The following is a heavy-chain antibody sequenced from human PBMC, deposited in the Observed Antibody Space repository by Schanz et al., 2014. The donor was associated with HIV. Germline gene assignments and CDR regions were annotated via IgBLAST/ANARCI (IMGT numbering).Heavy chain of an antibody. Sequence: QVQLVLSGAEVKRPGASVKVSCKASGYTFTSYGITWVRQAPGQGLEWMGWISTYNGNTIYAQKFQGRVTMTTDTSTSTAYMELRSLRSDDTALYFCARDLVDSSTWYDAFDIWGQGTMVTVSS. CDR2: ISTYNGNT. CDR1: GYTFTSYG. D-gene: IGHD6-13*01. V-gene: IGHV1-18*01. CDR3: ARDLVDSSTWYDAFDI. J-gene: IGHJ3*02.